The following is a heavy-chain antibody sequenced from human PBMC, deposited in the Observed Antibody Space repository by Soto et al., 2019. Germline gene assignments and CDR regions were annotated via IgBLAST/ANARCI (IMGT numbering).Heavy chain of an antibody. CDR2: LYDVDGS. CDR1: GLTFSGKKY. V-gene: IGHV3-53*01. Sequence: GGSLRLSCAASGLTFSGKKYVAWVRHAPGTWLEWVSALYDVDGSFDSDSVNGRFTTASDSSKTTVYLQMNDLRPADTAVYYCATWHEPEHAYDVWGQGTTVTVSS. D-gene: IGHD1-1*01. J-gene: IGHJ3*01. CDR3: ATWHEPEHAYDV.